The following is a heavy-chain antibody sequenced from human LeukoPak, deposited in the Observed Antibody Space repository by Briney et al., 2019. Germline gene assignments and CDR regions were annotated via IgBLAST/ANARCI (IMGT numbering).Heavy chain of an antibody. Sequence: SETLSLTCTVSGGSISSSSYYWGWIRQPPGKGLEWIGSIYYSGSTYYNPSLKSRVTISVDTSKNQFSLKLSSVTAADTAVYYCARVGEYYYDSSGYYEFLYFDYWGQGTLVTVSS. CDR1: GGSISSSSYY. V-gene: IGHV4-39*07. CDR3: ARVGEYYYDSSGYYEFLYFDY. J-gene: IGHJ4*02. D-gene: IGHD3-22*01. CDR2: IYYSGST.